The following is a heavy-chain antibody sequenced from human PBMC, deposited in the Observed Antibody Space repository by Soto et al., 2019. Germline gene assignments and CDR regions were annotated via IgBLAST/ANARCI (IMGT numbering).Heavy chain of an antibody. CDR1: GYSFTTYY. CDR3: ARNDKSGLDY. V-gene: IGHV1-46*01. J-gene: IGHJ4*02. Sequence: ASVKGSCKASGYSFTTYYMHWVRQAPGQGLEWMGMINPSGGSTSYAQKFQGRVTMTRDTSTSTVYMELSSLRSEDTAVYYCARNDKSGLDYWGQGALVTVS. D-gene: IGHD1-1*01. CDR2: INPSGGST.